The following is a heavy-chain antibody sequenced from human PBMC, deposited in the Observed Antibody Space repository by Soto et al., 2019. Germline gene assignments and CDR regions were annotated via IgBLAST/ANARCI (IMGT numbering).Heavy chain of an antibody. CDR2: IYYRGST. J-gene: IGHJ4*02. D-gene: IGHD2-2*01. CDR1: GGDISIGDCC. CDR3: ARVGEGDQQLDY. V-gene: IGHV4-30-4*01. Sequence: PQTRWLTYTVSGGDISIGDCCWSWIRQPPGKGLEWIGYIYYRGSTYYNPSLKSRVTISVDTSKNQFSLKLSSVTAAVTAVYYCARVGEGDQQLDYWGQGTLVTVSS.